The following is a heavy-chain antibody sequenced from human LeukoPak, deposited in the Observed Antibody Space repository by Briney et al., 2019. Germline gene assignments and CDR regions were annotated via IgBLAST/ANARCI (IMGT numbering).Heavy chain of an antibody. J-gene: IGHJ4*02. CDR1: GFTFSTYA. CDR2: VSGSGGST. CDR3: AKWPGNYGY. V-gene: IGHV3-23*01. Sequence: PGGSLRLSCAASGFTFSTYAMSWVRQAPGKGLEWVSAVSGSGGSTYYADSVEGRFTISRDNSKNTLYLQMNSLRAEDTAVYYCAKWPGNYGYWGQGTLVTVSS. D-gene: IGHD1-7*01.